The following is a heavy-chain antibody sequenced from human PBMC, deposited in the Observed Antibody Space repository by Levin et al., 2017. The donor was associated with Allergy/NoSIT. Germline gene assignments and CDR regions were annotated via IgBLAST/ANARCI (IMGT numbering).Heavy chain of an antibody. J-gene: IGHJ4*02. V-gene: IGHV3-23*01. D-gene: IGHD5-18*01. CDR1: GFTFSSYA. CDR3: AKLKQLWLDNPVFDY. Sequence: GESLKISCAASGFTFSSYAMSWVRQAPGKGLEWVSAISGSGGSTYYADSVKGRFTISRDNSKNTLYLQMNSLRAEDTAVYYCAKLKQLWLDNPVFDYWGQGTLVTVSS. CDR2: ISGSGGST.